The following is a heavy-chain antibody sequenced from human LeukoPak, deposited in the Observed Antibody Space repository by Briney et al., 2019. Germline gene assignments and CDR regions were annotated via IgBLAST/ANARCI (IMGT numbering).Heavy chain of an antibody. CDR2: ISSSSSYI. Sequence: GGSLRLSCGASGFTFRTSWMNWVRQAPGKGLEWVSSISSSSSYIYYADSVKGRFTISRDNAKNSLYLQMNSLRAEDTAVYYCARVKQLWSYYFDYWGQGTLVTVSS. CDR1: GFTFRTSW. D-gene: IGHD5-18*01. V-gene: IGHV3-21*01. CDR3: ARVKQLWSYYFDY. J-gene: IGHJ4*02.